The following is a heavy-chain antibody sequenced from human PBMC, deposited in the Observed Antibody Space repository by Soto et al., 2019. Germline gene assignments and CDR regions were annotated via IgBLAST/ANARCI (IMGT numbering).Heavy chain of an antibody. CDR3: ASRTFYDSSGNFDY. V-gene: IGHV1-69*02. J-gene: IGHJ4*02. CDR1: GGTFSSYT. D-gene: IGHD3-22*01. Sequence: SVKVPCKASGGTFSSYTISWVRQAPGQGLEWMGRIIPILGIANYAQKFQGRVTITADKSTSTAYMELSSLRSEDTAVYYCASRTFYDSSGNFDYWGQGTLVSVSS. CDR2: IIPILGIA.